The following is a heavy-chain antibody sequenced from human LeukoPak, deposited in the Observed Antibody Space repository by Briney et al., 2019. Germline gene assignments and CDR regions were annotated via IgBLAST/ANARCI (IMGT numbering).Heavy chain of an antibody. CDR2: IYPGDSDT. Sequence: GESLKISRKASGYDFTTYWIGWVRQMPGQGLEWMGIIYPGDSDTRNSPSFQGQVTISADKSISTVYLQWSSLKASDTAMYYCARDGPVPATADAFDIWGQGTMVTVSS. J-gene: IGHJ3*02. D-gene: IGHD2-2*01. CDR3: ARDGPVPATADAFDI. V-gene: IGHV5-51*01. CDR1: GYDFTTYW.